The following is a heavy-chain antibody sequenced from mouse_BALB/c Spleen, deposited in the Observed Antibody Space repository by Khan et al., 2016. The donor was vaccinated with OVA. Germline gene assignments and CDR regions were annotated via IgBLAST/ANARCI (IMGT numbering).Heavy chain of an antibody. D-gene: IGHD1-1*01. V-gene: IGHV5-12-2*01. CDR1: GFSFSSYT. CDR2: ISNGGGSS. Sequence: EVELVASGGDLVQPGGSLNLSFAASGFSFSSYTMSWVRPSLATRLEWVAFISNGGGSSYYPYTVKGRFPISRDHAKHTLYLQMSSLKSEDTAMDYCARTANTEYCYVMDYGGQGTSVTGAS. J-gene: IGHJ4*01. CDR3: ARTANTEYCYVMDY.